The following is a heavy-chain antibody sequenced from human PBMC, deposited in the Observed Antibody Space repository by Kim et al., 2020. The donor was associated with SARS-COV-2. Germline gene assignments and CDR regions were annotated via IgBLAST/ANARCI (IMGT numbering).Heavy chain of an antibody. V-gene: IGHV4-39*07. CDR2: IYYSGST. CDR1: GGSISSSSYY. Sequence: SETLSLTCTVSGGSISSSSYYWGWIRQPPGKGLEWIGSIYYSGSTYYNPSLKSRVTISVDTSKNPFSLKLSSVTAADTAVYYCARVQPPHQYYDFWSMEGHFDYWGQGTLVTVSS. CDR3: ARVQPPHQYYDFWSMEGHFDY. D-gene: IGHD3-3*01. J-gene: IGHJ4*02.